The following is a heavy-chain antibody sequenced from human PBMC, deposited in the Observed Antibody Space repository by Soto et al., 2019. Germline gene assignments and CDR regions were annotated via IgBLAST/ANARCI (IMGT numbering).Heavy chain of an antibody. J-gene: IGHJ4*02. CDR1: GCSFTRYY. D-gene: IGHD2-15*01. Sequence: ASVKVSCKASGCSFTRYYINWVRQAPGQGLEWMGWISAYNGNTHYEEKLQGRVTLTTDTSTSTAYMELSSLRSEDTAVYYCARESRYCSGGSCYFLPGIDYWGQGTLVTVSS. CDR2: ISAYNGNT. V-gene: IGHV1-18*01. CDR3: ARESRYCSGGSCYFLPGIDY.